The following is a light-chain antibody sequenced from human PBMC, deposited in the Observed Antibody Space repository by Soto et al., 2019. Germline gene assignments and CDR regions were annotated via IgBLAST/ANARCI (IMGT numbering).Light chain of an antibody. J-gene: IGKJ1*01. CDR2: EVF. V-gene: IGKV2D-29*01. CDR1: QSLLRSDGKTS. Sequence: DIVVTQTPLSLSVTPGQPASISCKSSQSLLRSDGKTSLFWYLQKPGQPPQLLIYEVFNRFSGVPNRFSGSGSGTDFTLKISRVEAGDAGVYYCMHGAQLPRTFGQGTKVEIK. CDR3: MHGAQLPRT.